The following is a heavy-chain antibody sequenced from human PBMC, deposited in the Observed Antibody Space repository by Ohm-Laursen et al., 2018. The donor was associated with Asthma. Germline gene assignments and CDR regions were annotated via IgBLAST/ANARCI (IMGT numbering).Heavy chain of an antibody. CDR2: IKQDGSEK. J-gene: IGHJ4*02. Sequence: SLRLSCAASGFTFSSYWMSWVRQAPGKGLEWVASIKQDGSEKNYVDSVDGRFTISRDNAKNSLYLQMNSLRAEDTAVYYCATNLPYEAENYWGQGTLVTVSS. CDR3: ATNLPYEAENY. V-gene: IGHV3-7*05. D-gene: IGHD3-16*01. CDR1: GFTFSSYW.